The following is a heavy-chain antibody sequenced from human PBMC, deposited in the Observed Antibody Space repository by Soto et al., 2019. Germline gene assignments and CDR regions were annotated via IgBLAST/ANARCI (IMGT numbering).Heavy chain of an antibody. CDR2: IIPIFGTA. J-gene: IGHJ4*02. Sequence: PVKVSCKASGGTFSSYAISWVRQAPGQGLEWMGGIIPIFGTANYAQKFQGRVTITADESTSTAYMELSSLRSEDTAVYYCARDVPDHQYYYDSSWYYDYWGQGTMATVSS. CDR1: GGTFSSYA. V-gene: IGHV1-69*13. CDR3: ARDVPDHQYYYDSSWYYDY. D-gene: IGHD3-22*01.